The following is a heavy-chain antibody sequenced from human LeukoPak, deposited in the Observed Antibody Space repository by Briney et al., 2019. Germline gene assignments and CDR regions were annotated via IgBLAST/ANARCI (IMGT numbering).Heavy chain of an antibody. CDR3: ARGLVRTYDSSGFDFDY. D-gene: IGHD3-22*01. V-gene: IGHV3-48*03. CDR2: ISSSGSTR. J-gene: IGHJ4*02. CDR1: GFTFSSYE. Sequence: QTGGSLRLSCAASGFTFSSYEMNWVRQAPGKGLEWVSYISSSGSTRYYADSVKGRFTISRDNAKNSLYLQMNSLRAEDTAVYYCARGLVRTYDSSGFDFDYWGQGTLVTVSS.